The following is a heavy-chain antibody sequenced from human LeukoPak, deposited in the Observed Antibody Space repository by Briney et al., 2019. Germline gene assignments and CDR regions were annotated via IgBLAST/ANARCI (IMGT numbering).Heavy chain of an antibody. D-gene: IGHD2-15*01. CDR1: GYTFTSYD. CDR2: MNPNSGNT. Sequence: GASVKASCKASGYTFTSYDINWVRQATGQGLEWMGWMNPNSGNTGYAQKFQGRVTMARNTSISTAYMELSSLRSEDTAVYYCARRRSDIVVVVASPLDYGMDVWGQGTTVTVSS. CDR3: ARRRSDIVVVVASPLDYGMDV. J-gene: IGHJ6*02. V-gene: IGHV1-8*01.